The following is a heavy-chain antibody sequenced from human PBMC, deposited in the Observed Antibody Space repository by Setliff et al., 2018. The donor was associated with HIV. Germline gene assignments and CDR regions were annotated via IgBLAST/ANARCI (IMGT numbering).Heavy chain of an antibody. J-gene: IGHJ6*03. D-gene: IGHD5-12*01. CDR1: GFTVSSNY. Sequence: GGSLRLSCAASGFTVSSNYMSWVRQAPGKGLEWVSVIYSGGSTYYADSVKGRFTISRDNSKNTLYLQMNSLRAEDTAVYYCARERWLRSHYYYYMDVWGKGATVTVSS. CDR3: ARERWLRSHYYYYMDV. CDR2: IYSGGST. V-gene: IGHV3-53*01.